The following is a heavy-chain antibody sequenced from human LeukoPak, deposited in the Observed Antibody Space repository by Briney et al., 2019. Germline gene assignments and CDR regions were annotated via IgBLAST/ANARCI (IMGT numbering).Heavy chain of an antibody. CDR1: GGSISSYY. CDR2: IYYSGST. D-gene: IGHD3-10*01. J-gene: IGHJ4*02. CDR3: ARAPIGYYGSGSLSN. Sequence: SETLSLTCTVSGGSISSYYWSWIRQPPGKGLEWIGYIYYSGSTNYNPSLKSRVTISVDTSKNQFSLKLSSVTAADTAVYYCARAPIGYYGSGSLSNWGQGTLVTVSS. V-gene: IGHV4-59*08.